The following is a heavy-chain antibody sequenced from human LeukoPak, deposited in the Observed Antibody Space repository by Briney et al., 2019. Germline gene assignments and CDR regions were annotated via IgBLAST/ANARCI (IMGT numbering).Heavy chain of an antibody. V-gene: IGHV4-30-2*01. CDR2: MSHSGNT. J-gene: IGHJ4*02. CDR3: ARDRRQAPAAIDY. Sequence: TLSLTCTVSGDSISNGGYYWGWIRQPPGKGLEWIGYMSHSGNTYYNPSLTSRVIISVDRSKNQFSLQLASVTAADTAVYFCARDRRQAPAAIDYWGQGALVTVSS. D-gene: IGHD2-2*01. CDR1: GDSISNGGYY.